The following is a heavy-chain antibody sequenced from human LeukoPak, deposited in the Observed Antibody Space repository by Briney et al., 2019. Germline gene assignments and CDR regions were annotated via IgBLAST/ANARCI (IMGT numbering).Heavy chain of an antibody. CDR2: ISSSGITI. V-gene: IGHV3-11*01. J-gene: IGHJ4*02. CDR1: GFTFSDYY. CDR3: ARDQYGLGYGSLLDY. Sequence: GGSLRLSCAASGFTFSDYYMTWIRQAPGKGLEWVSYISSSGITIYYADSVKGRFTISRDNAKKSLYLEMNSPRAEDTAVYYCARDQYGLGYGSLLDYWGQGTLVTVSS. D-gene: IGHD3-10*01.